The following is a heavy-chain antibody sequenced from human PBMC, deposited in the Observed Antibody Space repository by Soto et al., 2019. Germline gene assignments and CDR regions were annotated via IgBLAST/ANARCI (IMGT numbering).Heavy chain of an antibody. D-gene: IGHD3-10*01. CDR2: ISPIFGST. J-gene: IGHJ6*01. CDR1: GATFRSYA. CDR3: AGDSGVYAWYGMDG. Sequence: VQLVQSGAEVKKPGSSVKVSCRASGATFRSYAFTWVRQAPGQGLEWMGGISPIFGSTIYARQFQGRVTIPADDSASTAYMELNSLGSEDRAVNYCAGDSGVYAWYGMDGWGKGPRSPSPQ. V-gene: IGHV1-69*01.